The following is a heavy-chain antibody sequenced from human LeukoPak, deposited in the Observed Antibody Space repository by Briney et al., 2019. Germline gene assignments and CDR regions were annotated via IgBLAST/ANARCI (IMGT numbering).Heavy chain of an antibody. J-gene: IGHJ3*02. D-gene: IGHD6-13*01. CDR3: ARKGQQDAFDI. CDR2: ISAYNGNT. CDR1: GYTFPCYG. Sequence: ASVKVSCKASGYTFPCYGIGWVRQAPGQGLEWMGWISAYNGNTNCAQKLQGRVTMTTDTSTSTAYMELRSLRSDDTAVYYCARKGQQDAFDIWGQGTMVTVSS. V-gene: IGHV1-18*01.